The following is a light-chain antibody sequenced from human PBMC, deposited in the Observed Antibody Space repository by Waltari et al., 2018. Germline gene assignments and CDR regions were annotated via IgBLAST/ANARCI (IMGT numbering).Light chain of an antibody. Sequence: DIQMTQSPSSLSASVGDRVTSTCHASQDISNYLNWDQQKPGKAPKLLIYDASNLETGVPSRFSGSGSGTDFTFTISSLQPEDIATYYCQQYDNLPLTFGGGTKVEIK. CDR3: QQYDNLPLT. CDR1: QDISNY. J-gene: IGKJ4*01. V-gene: IGKV1-33*01. CDR2: DAS.